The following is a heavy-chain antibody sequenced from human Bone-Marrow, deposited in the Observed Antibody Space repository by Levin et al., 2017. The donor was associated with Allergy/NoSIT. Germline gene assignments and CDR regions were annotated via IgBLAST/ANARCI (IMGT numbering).Heavy chain of an antibody. V-gene: IGHV2-5*02. D-gene: IGHD6-13*01. J-gene: IGHJ5*02. CDR2: IYWDDDK. CDR3: AHMGSSSWYLGWWGWFDP. CDR1: GFSLSTSGVG. Sequence: SGPTLVTPTPTLTLTCTYSGFSLSTSGVGVGWIRQPPGTALEWLALIYWDDDKLYIPSLKSRLPITQDTSKHQVVLTMTNIEPVDKATYGCAHMGSSSWYLGWWGWFDPWGQGTLVTVSS.